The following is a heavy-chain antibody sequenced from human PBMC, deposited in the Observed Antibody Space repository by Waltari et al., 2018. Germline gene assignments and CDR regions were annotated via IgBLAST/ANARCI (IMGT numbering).Heavy chain of an antibody. CDR1: GGSISSYNYF. V-gene: IGHV4-39*01. Sequence: QLQLQESGPGLVKPSETLSLTCTVSGGSISSYNYFWGWIRQPPGKGLEWIGNIFHSGSTYYNPSLKSRVTSSVDTSSDQFALKLSSVTAADTAVYYCATGGRPDYWGQGTLVTVSS. CDR3: ATGGRPDY. J-gene: IGHJ4*02. CDR2: IFHSGST. D-gene: IGHD2-8*02.